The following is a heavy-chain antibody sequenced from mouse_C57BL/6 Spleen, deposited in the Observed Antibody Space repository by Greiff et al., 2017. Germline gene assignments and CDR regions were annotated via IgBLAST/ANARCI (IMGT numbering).Heavy chain of an antibody. Sequence: EVQLVESGGGLVKPGGSLKLSCAASGFTFSDYGMHWVRQAPEKGLEWVAYISSGSSTIYYADTVKGRFTISRDNAKNTLFLQLTSLRSEDTAMYYCACYSNWYFDVWGTGTTVTVSS. V-gene: IGHV5-17*01. J-gene: IGHJ1*03. CDR2: ISSGSSTI. CDR3: ACYSNWYFDV. D-gene: IGHD2-5*01. CDR1: GFTFSDYG.